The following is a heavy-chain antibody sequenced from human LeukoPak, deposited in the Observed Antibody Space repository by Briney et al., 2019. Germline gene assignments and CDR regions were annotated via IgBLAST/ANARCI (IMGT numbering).Heavy chain of an antibody. CDR3: ARKFRFLEVLLFDP. Sequence: GGSLRLSCAASGFTFSSYSMNWVRQAPGKGLEWVSSISSSSSYIYYADSVKGRFTISRDNAKNSLYLQMNSLRAEDTALYYCARKFRFLEVLLFDPWGQGTLVTVSS. D-gene: IGHD3-3*01. V-gene: IGHV3-21*01. CDR2: ISSSSSYI. J-gene: IGHJ5*02. CDR1: GFTFSSYS.